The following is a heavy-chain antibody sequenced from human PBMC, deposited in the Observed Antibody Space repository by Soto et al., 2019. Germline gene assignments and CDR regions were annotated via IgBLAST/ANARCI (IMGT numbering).Heavy chain of an antibody. CDR2: IKSKTDGGTT. CDR1: GFTFSNAW. Sequence: EVQLVESGGGLVKPGGSLRLSCAASGFTFSNAWMSWVRQAPGKGLEWVGRIKSKTDGGTTDYAAPVKGRFTISRDDSKNTLYLQVNSVKTEDTAVYYCATGFYDYGDTTGFDYWGQGTLVTVSS. V-gene: IGHV3-15*01. D-gene: IGHD4-17*01. J-gene: IGHJ4*02. CDR3: ATGFYDYGDTTGFDY.